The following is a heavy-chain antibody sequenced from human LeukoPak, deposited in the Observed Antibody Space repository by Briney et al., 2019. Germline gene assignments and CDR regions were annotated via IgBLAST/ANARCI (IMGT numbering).Heavy chain of an antibody. CDR1: GASISSSDRY. V-gene: IGHV4-39*01. Sequence: SETLSLTCTVSGASISSSDRYWGWIRQPPGKGLEWIGSIYYSGITYHKPSLKSRVTISVDTSNNQFSLKMSSVTAADTAVYFCARHQEGMVRGVLYYMDVWGKGTTVIISS. D-gene: IGHD3-10*01. CDR3: ARHQEGMVRGVLYYMDV. CDR2: IYYSGIT. J-gene: IGHJ6*03.